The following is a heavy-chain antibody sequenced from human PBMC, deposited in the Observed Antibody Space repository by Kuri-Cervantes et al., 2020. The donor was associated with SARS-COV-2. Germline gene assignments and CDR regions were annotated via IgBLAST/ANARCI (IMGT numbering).Heavy chain of an antibody. CDR3: ARDLITVTHAEDY. J-gene: IGHJ4*02. Sequence: GGSLRPSWPASGFTVSSKYMSWVRQAAGKGLEWVSVIYSGGSTYYADSVKGRFTISRDNAKNSLYLQMNSLRAEDTAVYYCARDLITVTHAEDYWGQGTLVTVSS. D-gene: IGHD4-17*01. CDR2: IYSGGST. CDR1: GFTVSSKY. V-gene: IGHV3-66*01.